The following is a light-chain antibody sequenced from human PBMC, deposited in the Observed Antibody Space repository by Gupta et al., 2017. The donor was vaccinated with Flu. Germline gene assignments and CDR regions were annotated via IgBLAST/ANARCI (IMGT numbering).Light chain of an antibody. CDR3: QQRNDWPIIA. CDR1: QSNSNA. Sequence: VTLSVSPGKRATLTRRASQSNSNALALDRQQSGQAPRLIIYDASKRTTDIPARVSGSGSGTDFTLTISRREPEDFAVYACQQRNDWPIIAFGQGTRLE. V-gene: IGKV3-11*01. J-gene: IGKJ5*01. CDR2: DAS.